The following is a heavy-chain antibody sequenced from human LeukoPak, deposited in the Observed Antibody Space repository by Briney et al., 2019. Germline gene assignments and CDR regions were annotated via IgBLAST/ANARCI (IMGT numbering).Heavy chain of an antibody. CDR2: IYPEDSNT. Sequence: GESLQISCKGSGYSFTSYWIGWVRQMPGKDLEWMGIIYPEDSNTRYSPSFQGEVTISADKSISTAYLQWSSLKASDTAMYYCARPRAGYCSGGSCYQPLGAFDIWGQGTMVTVSS. CDR1: GYSFTSYW. D-gene: IGHD2-15*01. V-gene: IGHV5-51*01. J-gene: IGHJ3*02. CDR3: ARPRAGYCSGGSCYQPLGAFDI.